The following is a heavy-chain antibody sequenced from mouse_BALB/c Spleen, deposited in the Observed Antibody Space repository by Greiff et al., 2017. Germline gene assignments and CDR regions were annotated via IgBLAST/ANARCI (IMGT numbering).Heavy chain of an antibody. Sequence: VQLQQSGPGLVQPSQSLSITCTVSGFSLTSYGVHWVRQSPGKGLEWLGVIWSGGSTDYNAAFVSRLSISKDNSKSQVFFKMNSLQANDTAIYYCARGKWLRRAWFAYWGQGTLVTVSA. CDR3: ARGKWLRRAWFAY. V-gene: IGHV2-2*02. CDR2: IWSGGST. D-gene: IGHD2-2*01. J-gene: IGHJ3*01. CDR1: GFSLTSYG.